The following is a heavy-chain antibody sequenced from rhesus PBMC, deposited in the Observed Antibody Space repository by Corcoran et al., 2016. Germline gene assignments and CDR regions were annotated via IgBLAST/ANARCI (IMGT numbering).Heavy chain of an antibody. D-gene: IGHD3-28*01. CDR2: IKGKDANT. V-gene: IGHV4-73*01. J-gene: IGHJ4*01. CDR3: ARGLYYDRGYWDHFDF. Sequence: QVKLQEWGEGLVRPSATLSRTSAVHGAYVRGHYFCGWIGQPPGKGLDWIGYIKGKDANTNYNHSLRKRVTLSKDMSKNQVSLKLRSVTAADTAVYYCARGLYYDRGYWDHFDFGGQGVLVTVSS. CDR1: GAYVRGHYF.